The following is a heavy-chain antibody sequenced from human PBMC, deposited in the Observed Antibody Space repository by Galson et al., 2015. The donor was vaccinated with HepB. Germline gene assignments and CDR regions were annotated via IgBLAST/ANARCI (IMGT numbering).Heavy chain of an antibody. CDR3: ARISMVRGADG. Sequence: SLRLSCAASGFTFSDYYMSWLRQAPGKGLEWVSYIGGSLSYIKYADSVKGRFTISRDSAKNSLYLQMNSLRAEDTAVYYCARISMVRGADGWGQGTLVTVSS. V-gene: IGHV3-11*06. CDR2: IGGSLSYI. J-gene: IGHJ4*02. CDR1: GFTFSDYY. D-gene: IGHD3-10*01.